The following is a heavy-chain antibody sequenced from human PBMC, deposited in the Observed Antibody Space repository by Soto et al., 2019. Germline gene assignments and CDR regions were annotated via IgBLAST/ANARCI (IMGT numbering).Heavy chain of an antibody. Sequence: QVQRVQSGAEVKKPGSSVKVSCKASGGTFSNYAISWVRQAPGQGLEWMGGIIPIFGTTNYAQRFQGRVTITADESTSTAYMELSSLRSEDTAVYYCARVSSSWYKDYFDYWGQGTLVTVSS. CDR1: GGTFSNYA. CDR3: ARVSSSWYKDYFDY. CDR2: IIPIFGTT. V-gene: IGHV1-69*12. D-gene: IGHD6-13*01. J-gene: IGHJ4*02.